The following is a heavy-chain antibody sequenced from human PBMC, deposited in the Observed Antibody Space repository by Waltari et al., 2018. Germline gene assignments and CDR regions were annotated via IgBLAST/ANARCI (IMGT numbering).Heavy chain of an antibody. CDR1: GGSISSSNW. Sequence: QVQLQESGPGLVKPSGTLSLTCAVSGGSISSSNWWSWVRQPPGKGLEWIGEIYHSGSTNYNPSLKSRVTISVDKSKNQFSLKLSSVTAADTAVYYCVSEYRYYDFWSGYHDWGQGTLVTVSS. CDR2: IYHSGST. D-gene: IGHD3-3*01. V-gene: IGHV4-4*02. CDR3: VSEYRYYDFWSGYHD. J-gene: IGHJ4*02.